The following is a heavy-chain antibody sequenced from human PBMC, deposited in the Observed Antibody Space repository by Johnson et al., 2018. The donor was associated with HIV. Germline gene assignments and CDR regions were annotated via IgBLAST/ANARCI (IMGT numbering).Heavy chain of an antibody. CDR2: IGTAGDT. CDR3: AKDRDYYGSGSPADAFDI. D-gene: IGHD3-10*01. CDR1: GFTFRDYD. Sequence: VQLVESGGGLVKPGGSLRLSCAASGFTFRDYDMSWNRQAPGKGLEWVSAIGTAGDTYYPGSVKGRFTISRENAKNSLYLQMNSLRAGDTAVYYCAKDRDYYGSGSPADAFDIWGQGTMVTVSS. V-gene: IGHV3-13*01. J-gene: IGHJ3*02.